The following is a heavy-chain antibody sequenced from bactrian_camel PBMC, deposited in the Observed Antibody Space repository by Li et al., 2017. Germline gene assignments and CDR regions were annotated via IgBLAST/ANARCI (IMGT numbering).Heavy chain of an antibody. Sequence: HVQLVESGGGSVQAGGSLTLSCAASRYPNPSYCMAWFRQAPGNERGMVATLWDDEGRRTARDYADSVKGRFTISQDKNRLTAYLQMNSLKPEDTAMYYRAARFSAWAGCLRRPSEYDIWGQGTQVTVS. D-gene: IGHD5*01. CDR3: AARFSAWAGCLRRPSEYDI. J-gene: IGHJ4*01. CDR1: RYPNPSYC. V-gene: IGHV3S6*01. CDR2: LWDDEGRRTAR.